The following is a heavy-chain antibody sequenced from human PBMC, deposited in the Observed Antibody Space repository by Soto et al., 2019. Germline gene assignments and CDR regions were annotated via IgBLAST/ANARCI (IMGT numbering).Heavy chain of an antibody. CDR3: ARGGDRWFDP. J-gene: IGHJ5*02. CDR1: GGTFSSYA. CDR2: IIPIFGTA. Sequence: GASVKVSGKASGGTFSSYAISWVRQAPGQGLEWMGGIIPIFGTANYAQKFQGRVTITADESTSTAYMELSSLRSEDTAVYYCARGGDRWFDPWGQGTLVTVSS. V-gene: IGHV1-69*13. D-gene: IGHD3-16*01.